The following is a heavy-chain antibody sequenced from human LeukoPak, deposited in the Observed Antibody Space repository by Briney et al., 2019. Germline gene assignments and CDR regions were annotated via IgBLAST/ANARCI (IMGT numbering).Heavy chain of an antibody. D-gene: IGHD3-22*01. CDR2: ITGSGAST. Sequence: GGSLRLSCAASGFTFSSYAMNWVRLAPGKGLEWVSTITGSGASTYYADSVRGRLTISRDNSKNTLYLQWSSLRSEDTAVYYCARKVPNDSSGYYYRGQFDPWGQGTLVTVSS. CDR1: GFTFSSYA. J-gene: IGHJ5*02. V-gene: IGHV3-23*01. CDR3: ARKVPNDSSGYYYRGQFDP.